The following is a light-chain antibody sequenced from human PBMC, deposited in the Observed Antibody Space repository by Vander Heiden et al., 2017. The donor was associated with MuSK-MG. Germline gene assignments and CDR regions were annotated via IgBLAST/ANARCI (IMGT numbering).Light chain of an antibody. CDR1: QSITSH. CDR2: AAS. J-gene: IGKJ4*01. Sequence: DIQMTQSPSSLSASIGDTVTITCRASQSITSHLNWYQQKPGKAPELLIYAASSLQSGVPSRFSGSGSGADFTLTITSLQPEDFAAYYCQQSYSTPHTFGGGTKVXIK. CDR3: QQSYSTPHT. V-gene: IGKV1-39*01.